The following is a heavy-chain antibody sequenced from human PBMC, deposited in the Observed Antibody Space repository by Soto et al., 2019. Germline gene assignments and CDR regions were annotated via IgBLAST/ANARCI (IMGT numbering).Heavy chain of an antibody. D-gene: IGHD2-8*01. CDR2: ISYSGTA. V-gene: IGHV4-61*01. CDR1: GGSISSGPYH. Sequence: QVQLQESGPGLVKTSETLSLTCTVSGGSISSGPYHWIWVRQPPGKGLEWIGHISYSGTANYNPSLRGRVIMATDTSMNQFSLRLTSVTAADTAVYYCMRSHGAYWGQGALVTVSP. J-gene: IGHJ4*02. CDR3: MRSHGAY.